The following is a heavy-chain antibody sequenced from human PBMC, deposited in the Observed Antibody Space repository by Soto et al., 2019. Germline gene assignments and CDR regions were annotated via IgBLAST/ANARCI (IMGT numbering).Heavy chain of an antibody. V-gene: IGHV3-33*01. J-gene: IGHJ4*02. CDR2: IWSDGSQQ. D-gene: IGHD3-22*01. CDR3: ARDDSSGWTQDY. CDR1: GFTFNSYG. Sequence: QVQLVESGGGVVQPGTSLRLSCATSGFTFNSYGFHWVRQAPGKGLEWVATIWSDGSQQSYADSVKGRFTMSRDNSKNTLYLQMNSLTAEDTAVYYCARDDSSGWTQDYWGQGTLVTVSS.